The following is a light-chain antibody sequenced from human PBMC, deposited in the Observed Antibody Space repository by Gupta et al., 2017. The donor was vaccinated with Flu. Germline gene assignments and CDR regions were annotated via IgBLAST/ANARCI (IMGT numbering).Light chain of an antibody. V-gene: IGLV2-14*01. J-gene: IGLJ2*01. Sequence: QSALTQPASVSGSPGQSITISCTGTSSDVGRYLYVSWYQKHPVKAPKLMIYEVSNRPSGVSNLFSGSKSGNTASLAISGLQAEDEADYYCSSYSSSSTLVVFGGGTKLTVL. CDR1: SSDVGRYLY. CDR3: SSYSSSSTLVV. CDR2: EVS.